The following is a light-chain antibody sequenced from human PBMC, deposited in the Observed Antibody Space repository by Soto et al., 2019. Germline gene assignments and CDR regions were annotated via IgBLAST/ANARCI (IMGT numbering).Light chain of an antibody. CDR1: QSISRY. CDR3: QQRSNWPMYT. V-gene: IGKV3-11*01. Sequence: EIVLTQSPATLSLSPGERATLSCRASQSISRYLAWYQQKPGQAPRLLIHDASNRATGIPATFSGSGSGTAFTLLISSIEPEDFTGYYWQQRSNWPMYTFGQGKKLDIQ. CDR2: DAS. J-gene: IGKJ2*01.